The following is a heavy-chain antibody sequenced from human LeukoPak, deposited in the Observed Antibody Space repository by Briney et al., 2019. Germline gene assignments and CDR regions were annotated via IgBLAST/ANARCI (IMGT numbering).Heavy chain of an antibody. CDR2: ISAYNDNT. CDR3: VRDPAPLRGSGNVGWLDP. Sequence: GASVKVSCKASGYTFASYGIYWVRQAPGQGLEWMGWISAYNDNTKYAQKFQGRVTMTTDTSTSTAYMELRRLRSDDTATYYCVRDPAPLRGSGNVGWLDPWGQGTLVTVAS. V-gene: IGHV1-18*01. D-gene: IGHD3-10*01. J-gene: IGHJ5*02. CDR1: GYTFASYG.